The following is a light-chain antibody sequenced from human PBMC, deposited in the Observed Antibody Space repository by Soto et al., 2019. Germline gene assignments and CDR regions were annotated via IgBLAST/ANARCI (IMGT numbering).Light chain of an antibody. J-gene: IGLJ2*01. CDR1: SSDVDGYNY. Sequence: QSALTQPRSVSGSPGQSVTISCTGTSSDVDGYNYVYWYQQHPGKAPKLMIYDVSKRPSGVPDRVSGSKSGNTASLTISGLQAEDEADYYCCSYAGSYTLVVFGGGTKLTVL. V-gene: IGLV2-11*01. CDR3: CSYAGSYTLVV. CDR2: DVS.